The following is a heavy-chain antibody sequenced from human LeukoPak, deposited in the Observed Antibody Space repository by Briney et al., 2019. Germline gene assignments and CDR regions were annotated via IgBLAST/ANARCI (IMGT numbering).Heavy chain of an antibody. CDR3: ARGMRRRGMVRGVFDY. D-gene: IGHD3-10*01. J-gene: IGHJ4*02. CDR2: MYTIESS. V-gene: IGHV4-4*07. CDR1: GASISSSY. Sequence: SETLSLTCTVSGASISSSYWSWIRQPAGKGLEWIGRMYTIESSNYNPSLKSRVTMSLDMSKNQFSLRLISVTAADTAVYYCARGMRRRGMVRGVFDYWGQGTLVTVSS.